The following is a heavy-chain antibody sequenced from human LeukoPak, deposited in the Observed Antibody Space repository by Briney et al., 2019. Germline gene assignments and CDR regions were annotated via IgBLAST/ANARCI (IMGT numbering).Heavy chain of an antibody. D-gene: IGHD1-26*01. CDR2: IYHSGST. CDR1: GGSISSSNW. J-gene: IGHJ3*02. CDR3: ASTLIVGATSGAFDI. Sequence: PSETLSLTCAVSGGSISSSNWWSWVRQPPGKGLEWIGEIYHSGSTNYNPSLKSRVTISVDKSKNQFSLKLSSVTAADTAVYYCASTLIVGATSGAFDIWGQGTMVTVSS. V-gene: IGHV4-4*02.